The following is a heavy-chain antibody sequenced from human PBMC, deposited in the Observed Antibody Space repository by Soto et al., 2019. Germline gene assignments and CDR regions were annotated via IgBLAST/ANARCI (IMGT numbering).Heavy chain of an antibody. Sequence: EVQLAESGGGMVQPGGSLRRSCLASGFTFSSYDMHWVRQAPGKGLEYVSSISSNGGTTYYGNSVKGRFTISRENSKNTLYLQMGSLRAEDMAVYYCVRRVSGNYDYWGQGTLVTVSS. CDR3: VRRVSGNYDY. J-gene: IGHJ4*02. V-gene: IGHV3-64*01. CDR2: ISSNGGTT. D-gene: IGHD1-7*01. CDR1: GFTFSSYD.